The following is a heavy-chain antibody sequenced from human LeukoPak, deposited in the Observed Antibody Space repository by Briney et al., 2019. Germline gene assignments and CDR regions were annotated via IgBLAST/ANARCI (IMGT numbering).Heavy chain of an antibody. D-gene: IGHD2-2*01. V-gene: IGHV3-9*01. J-gene: IGHJ3*02. Sequence: GGSLRLSCAASGFTFDDYAMHWVRQAPGKGLEWVSGISWNSGSIGYADSVKGRFTISRDNAKNSLYLQMNSLRAEDTAVYYCARDNPPYYCSSTSCPADIWGQGTMVTVSS. CDR1: GFTFDDYA. CDR2: ISWNSGSI. CDR3: ARDNPPYYCSSTSCPADI.